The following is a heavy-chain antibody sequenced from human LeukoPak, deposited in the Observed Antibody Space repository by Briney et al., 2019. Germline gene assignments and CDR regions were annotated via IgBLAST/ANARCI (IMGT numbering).Heavy chain of an antibody. D-gene: IGHD6-19*01. CDR1: GFIFSSYA. V-gene: IGHV3-23*01. CDR3: AKSGQWLVKDY. Sequence: GGSLRLSCAASGFIFSSYAMSWVRQAPGKGLEWVSAISGSGGSTYYADSVKGRFTISRDNSKNTLYLQVNSLRAEDTAVYYCAKSGQWLVKDYWGQGTLVTVSS. J-gene: IGHJ4*02. CDR2: ISGSGGST.